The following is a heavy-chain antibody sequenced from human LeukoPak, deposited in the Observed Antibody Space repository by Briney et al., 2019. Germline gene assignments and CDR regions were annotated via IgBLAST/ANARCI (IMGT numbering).Heavy chain of an antibody. CDR3: ARNFGLSSSGAFDI. Sequence: SETLSLTCTVSGGSISSYYWSWIRQPPGKGLEWIGYIYYSGSTNYNPSLKSRVTISVDTSKNQFSLKLSSVTAADTAVYYCARNFGLSSSGAFDIWGQGTMVTVSS. D-gene: IGHD6-6*01. J-gene: IGHJ3*02. V-gene: IGHV4-59*01. CDR2: IYYSGST. CDR1: GGSISSYY.